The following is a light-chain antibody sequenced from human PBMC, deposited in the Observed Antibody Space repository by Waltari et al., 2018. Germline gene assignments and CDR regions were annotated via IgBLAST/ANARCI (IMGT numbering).Light chain of an antibody. Sequence: EIVLTQSPGTASLSPGERVTLSCRASQSVGSSSLAWYQKKPGQAPRLVIYRASRRATGIPARFSGIGSGTDFSFTISRLGLEDFAVYYGQQHVTFPGTFGQGPKVEIK. CDR2: RAS. V-gene: IGKV3-20*01. CDR1: QSVGSSS. CDR3: QQHVTFPGT. J-gene: IGKJ1*01.